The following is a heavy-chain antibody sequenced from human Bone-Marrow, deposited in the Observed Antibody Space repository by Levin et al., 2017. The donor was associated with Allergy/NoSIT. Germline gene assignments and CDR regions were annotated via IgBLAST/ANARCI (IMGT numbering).Heavy chain of an antibody. CDR1: GFIFSNYA. J-gene: IGHJ4*02. D-gene: IGHD3-22*01. Sequence: GGSLRLSCAASGFIFSNYAMNWVRQAPGKGLEWVSQISGSGGNTNYADSVKGRFTFSRDNSKNTLYLQMNSLRAADTAVYYCAGYDTSAYHSPFDYWGQGTLVTVSS. CDR3: AGYDTSAYHSPFDY. V-gene: IGHV3-23*01. CDR2: ISGSGGNT.